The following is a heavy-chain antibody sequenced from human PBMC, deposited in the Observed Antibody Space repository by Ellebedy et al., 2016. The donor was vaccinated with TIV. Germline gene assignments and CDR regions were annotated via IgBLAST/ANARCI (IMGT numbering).Heavy chain of an antibody. CDR3: AKDSGRRRRWDNDY. CDR1: GFNVTTNY. D-gene: IGHD3-10*01. Sequence: GESLKISCAASGFNVTTNYMNWVRLAPGKGLEWVSGIYRGADGGDTSYADSGRGRFTISRDNSRNTLYLQMNSLRAEDTAIYYCAKDSGRRRRWDNDYWGQGTLVTVSS. V-gene: IGHV3-53*01. J-gene: IGHJ4*02. CDR2: IYRGADGGDT.